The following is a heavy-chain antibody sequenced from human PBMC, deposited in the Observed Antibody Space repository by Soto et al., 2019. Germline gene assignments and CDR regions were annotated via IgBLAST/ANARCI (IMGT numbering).Heavy chain of an antibody. CDR3: ANAWGGAIYYCYYAMDV. CDR1: GGYFNNRQTLNSYP. V-gene: IGHV1-69*06. D-gene: IGHD3-16*01. J-gene: IGHJ6*02. CDR2: IIPLFGTT. Sequence: QVQVVQSGAEVKRPGSSVNVSCKASGGYFNNRQTLNSYPISWVRQAPGQGLGWMGGIIPLFGTTNYAQRFQGRVTITADKATSTTYLELNHVTSDDTDVYYCANAWGGAIYYCYYAMDVWGQGTTVTVSS.